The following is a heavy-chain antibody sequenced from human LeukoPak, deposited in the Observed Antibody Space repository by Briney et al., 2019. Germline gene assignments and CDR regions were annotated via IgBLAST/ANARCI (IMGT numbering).Heavy chain of an antibody. CDR3: ARPIYCSSTSCYNGMDV. CDR2: MNPNSGNT. J-gene: IGHJ6*02. V-gene: IGHV1-8*02. D-gene: IGHD2-2*02. Sequence: ASEKVSCKASGYTFTSYGISWVRQAPGQGLEWMGWMNPNSGNTGYAQKFQGRVTMTRNTSISTAYMELSSLRSEDTAVYYCARPIYCSSTSCYNGMDVWGQGTTVTVSS. CDR1: GYTFTSYG.